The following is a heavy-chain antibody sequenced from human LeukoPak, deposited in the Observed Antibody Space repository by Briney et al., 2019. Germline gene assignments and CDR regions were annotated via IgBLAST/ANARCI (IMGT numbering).Heavy chain of an antibody. D-gene: IGHD6-19*01. CDR3: ARTLGSGSGWYVYYYYMDV. CDR1: GGSFSGYY. V-gene: IGHV4-34*01. Sequence: SETLSLTCAVYGGSFSGYYWSWIRQPPGKGLEWIGEINHSGSTNYNPSLKSRVTISVDTSKNQFSLKLSSVTAADTAVYYCARTLGSGSGWYVYYYYMDVWGKGTTVTISS. J-gene: IGHJ6*03. CDR2: INHSGST.